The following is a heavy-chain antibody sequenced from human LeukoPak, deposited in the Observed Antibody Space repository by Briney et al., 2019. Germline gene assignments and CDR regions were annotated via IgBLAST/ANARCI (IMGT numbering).Heavy chain of an antibody. Sequence: PSETLSLTCAVYGGSFSGYYWSWIRQPPGKGLEWIGEINHSGSTNYNPSLKSRVTISVDTSKNRFSLKLSSVTAADTAVCYCADRRRYSYGLDYWGQGTLVTVSS. D-gene: IGHD5-18*01. J-gene: IGHJ4*02. CDR3: ADRRRYSYGLDY. CDR1: GGSFSGYY. V-gene: IGHV4-34*01. CDR2: INHSGST.